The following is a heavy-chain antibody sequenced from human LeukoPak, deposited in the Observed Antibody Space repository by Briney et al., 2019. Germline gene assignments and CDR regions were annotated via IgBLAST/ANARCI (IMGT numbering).Heavy chain of an antibody. D-gene: IGHD3-22*01. CDR3: ATNSSGSALDY. V-gene: IGHV4-61*05. CDR2: LYNIGSV. J-gene: IGHJ4*02. Sequence: SETLSLTCTVSGASTDRRVSTNSYYWSWIRQFPGKGLEWIGNLYNIGSVTYKPSLGSRVTMSIDMSKKQLSLRLTSVTAADTAVYFCATNSSGSALDYWGQGILVTVSS. CDR1: GASTDRRVSTNSYY.